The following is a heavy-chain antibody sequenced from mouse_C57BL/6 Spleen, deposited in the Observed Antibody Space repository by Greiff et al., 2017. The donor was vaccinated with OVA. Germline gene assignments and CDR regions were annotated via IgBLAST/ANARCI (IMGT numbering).Heavy chain of an antibody. Sequence: VQLQQSDAALVKPGASVTISCKVSGYTFPDHTLHWMQQRPEQGLEWIGYIYPRDGSTKYNEKFKGKATLTADKSSSTAYMQLNSLTSEDSEVYFCARNPPYYYGSSYASDYWGKGTTLTGSA. CDR3: ARNPPYYYGSSYASDY. D-gene: IGHD1-1*01. CDR1: GYTFPDHT. CDR2: IYPRDGST. J-gene: IGHJ2*01. V-gene: IGHV1-78*01.